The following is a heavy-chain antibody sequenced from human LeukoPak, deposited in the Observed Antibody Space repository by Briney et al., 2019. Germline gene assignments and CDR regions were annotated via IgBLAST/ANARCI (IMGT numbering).Heavy chain of an antibody. V-gene: IGHV5-51*01. CDR3: ARLYRTTSPLDY. J-gene: IGHJ4*02. CDR2: IYPGDSDT. D-gene: IGHD1-26*01. Sequence: GESLKISCKGSGYSFTIHWIAWVRQMPGKGLEWMGIIYPGDSDTRYSPSFQGQVTISAAKSISTAYLQWSSLKASDTAMYYCARLYRTTSPLDYWGQGTLVTVSS. CDR1: GYSFTIHW.